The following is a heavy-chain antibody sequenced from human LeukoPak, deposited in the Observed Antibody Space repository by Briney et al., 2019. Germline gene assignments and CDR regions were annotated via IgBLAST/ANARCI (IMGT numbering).Heavy chain of an antibody. V-gene: IGHV4-59*01. CDR1: GGSISSFY. Sequence: SETLSHTSTVSGGSISSFYWSWIRQPPGKGLEWIGYIYYTGRTNYNPSLKGRVTMSVDTSKNQLSLKLSSVTAADTAIYYCAGGRIAADGSNWFNPWGLGTLVTVSS. CDR2: IYYTGRT. CDR3: AGGRIAADGSNWFNP. J-gene: IGHJ5*02. D-gene: IGHD6-13*01.